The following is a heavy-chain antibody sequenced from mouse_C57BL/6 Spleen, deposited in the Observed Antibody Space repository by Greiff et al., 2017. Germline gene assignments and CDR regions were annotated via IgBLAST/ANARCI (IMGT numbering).Heavy chain of an antibody. Sequence: QVQLQQPGAELVRPGTSVKLSCKASGYTFTSYWMHWVKQRPGQGLEWIGVIDPSDSYTNYNQKFKGKATLTVDTSSSTAYMQLSSLTSEDSAVYYCARWGYDGFAYWGKGTLVTVAA. CDR3: ARWGYDGFAY. CDR2: IDPSDSYT. CDR1: GYTFTSYW. D-gene: IGHD2-2*01. V-gene: IGHV1-59*01. J-gene: IGHJ3*01.